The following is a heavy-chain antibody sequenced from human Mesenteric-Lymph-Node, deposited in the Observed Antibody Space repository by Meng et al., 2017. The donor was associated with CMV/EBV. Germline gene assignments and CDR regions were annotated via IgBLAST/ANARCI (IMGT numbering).Heavy chain of an antibody. D-gene: IGHD2-2*01. J-gene: IGHJ4*02. Sequence: SGPTLVKPTQTLTLTCTFSGFSLSTSGMRASWIRQPPGKALEWLARIDWDDDKFYSTSLKTRLTISKDTSKNQVVLTMTNMDPVDTATYYCAHRRYCSSTSCQTPFDYWGQGTLVAVSS. CDR3: AHRRYCSSTSCQTPFDY. CDR2: IDWDDDK. V-gene: IGHV2-70*12. CDR1: GFSLSTSGMR.